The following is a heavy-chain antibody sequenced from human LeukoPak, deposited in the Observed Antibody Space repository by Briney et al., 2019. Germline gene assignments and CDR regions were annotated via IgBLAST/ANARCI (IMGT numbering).Heavy chain of an antibody. CDR2: INYSGST. V-gene: IGHV4-34*01. J-gene: IGHJ4*02. Sequence: SETPSLTCAVYGGSFRGYYWSWIRQPPGKGLEWIGEINYSGSTNYNPSLESRVTISVLTSKNQFSLKLSSVTAADTAVYYCARAGDSSGYSDCWGQGTLVTVSS. CDR1: GGSFRGYY. CDR3: ARAGDSSGYSDC. D-gene: IGHD3-22*01.